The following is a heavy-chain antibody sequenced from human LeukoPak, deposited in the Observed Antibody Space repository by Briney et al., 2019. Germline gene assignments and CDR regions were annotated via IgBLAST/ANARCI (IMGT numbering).Heavy chain of an antibody. J-gene: IGHJ4*02. D-gene: IGHD4-17*01. CDR3: ARAFSTTAFDS. CDR1: GFTFRSYS. Sequence: GGSLRLSCAASGFTFRSYSMNWVRQAPGKGLEWVAVISDDGSNKYDADSVKGRFTISRDNSKNTLYLQMNSLRAEDTAVYYCARAFSTTAFDSWGQGTLVTVSS. CDR2: ISDDGSNK. V-gene: IGHV3-30*03.